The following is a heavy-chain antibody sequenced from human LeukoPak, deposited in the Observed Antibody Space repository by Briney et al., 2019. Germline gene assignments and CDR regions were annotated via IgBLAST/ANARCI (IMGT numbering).Heavy chain of an antibody. D-gene: IGHD6-19*01. CDR3: ARHGQQWLRLPFDY. Sequence: SETLSLTCTVSGGSISNSFWNWIRQPPGKGLEWLGFIYYSGSTSYNPSLKSRVTLSLDTSKNQFSLKLSSVTAADTAVYYCARHGQQWLRLPFDYWGQGTLVTVSS. J-gene: IGHJ4*02. CDR2: IYYSGST. CDR1: GGSISNSF. V-gene: IGHV4-59*08.